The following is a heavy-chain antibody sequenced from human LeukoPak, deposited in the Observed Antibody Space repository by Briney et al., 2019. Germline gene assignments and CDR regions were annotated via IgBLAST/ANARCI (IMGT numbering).Heavy chain of an antibody. V-gene: IGHV1-18*01. CDR1: GDTFTNYG. Sequence: ASVNVSCKASGDTFTNYGFTWVRQVPGKGLEWMGWISVYNGNTNYAQKLQGRVTMTTETSTSTVYMELRSLRSDDTAVYFCTRDRHSSSWYRRGYYYMDVWGKGTTVTISS. CDR3: TRDRHSSSWYRRGYYYMDV. J-gene: IGHJ6*03. D-gene: IGHD6-13*01. CDR2: ISVYNGNT.